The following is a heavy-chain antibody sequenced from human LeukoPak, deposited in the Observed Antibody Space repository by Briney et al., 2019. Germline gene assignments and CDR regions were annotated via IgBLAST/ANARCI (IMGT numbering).Heavy chain of an antibody. Sequence: GASVKVSCKASGGTFSSYAISWVRQAPGQGLEWMGGIIPIFGTANYAQKFQGRVTITADESTSTAYMELSSLRSEDTAVYYCVKDWGLIAAVDLDDYWGQGTLVTVSS. CDR3: VKDWGLIAAVDLDDY. V-gene: IGHV1-69*13. CDR1: GGTFSSYA. CDR2: IIPIFGTA. J-gene: IGHJ4*02. D-gene: IGHD6-13*01.